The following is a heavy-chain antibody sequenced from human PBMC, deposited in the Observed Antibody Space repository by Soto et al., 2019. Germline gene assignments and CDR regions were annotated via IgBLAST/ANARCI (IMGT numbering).Heavy chain of an antibody. CDR3: ASDVIGVAGDFDH. CDR1: GFTFGSSA. V-gene: IGHV1-58*01. D-gene: IGHD6-19*01. CDR2: IVVASGYS. J-gene: IGHJ4*02. Sequence: LVQSGPDVKKPGTSVKVSCTTSGFTFGSSAVQWVRQVRGQRLEWIGWIVVASGYSNVSQKFQDRGSLTRDLATNTAFMDLSILTSEDSAMYYCASDVIGVAGDFDHWGQGTLVSVSS.